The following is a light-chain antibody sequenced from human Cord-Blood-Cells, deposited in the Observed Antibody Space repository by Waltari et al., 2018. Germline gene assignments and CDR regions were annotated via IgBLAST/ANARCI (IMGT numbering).Light chain of an antibody. CDR1: SSAVGGYNY. CDR3: SSYTSSSTVV. J-gene: IGLJ2*01. V-gene: IGLV2-14*01. Sequence: QSALTPPPSVSGSPGQSITISCTGTSSAVGGYNYSSWYQQHPGNAPKRMIYDVSNRPSGVSNRVSGYKSGNTASLTISGLQAEDEADYYCSSYTSSSTVVFGGGTKLTVL. CDR2: DVS.